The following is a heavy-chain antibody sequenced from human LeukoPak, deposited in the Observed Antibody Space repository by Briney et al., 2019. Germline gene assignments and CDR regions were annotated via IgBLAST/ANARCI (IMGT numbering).Heavy chain of an antibody. CDR1: GFIFSDYG. Sequence: PGGSLTLSCSASGFIFSDYGMGWVRQAPGKGLGGVAVIFYDGTERYYADSVKGRFIISRDNSKNTLYLQMNSLRSDDTAVYYCAKDWGYGLGNYLDSWGQGSLV. V-gene: IGHV3-30*18. CDR2: IFYDGTER. J-gene: IGHJ4*02. D-gene: IGHD3-10*01. CDR3: AKDWGYGLGNYLDS.